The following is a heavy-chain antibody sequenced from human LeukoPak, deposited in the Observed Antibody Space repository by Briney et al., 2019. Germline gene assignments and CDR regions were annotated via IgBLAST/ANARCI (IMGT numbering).Heavy chain of an antibody. CDR2: INQDGSEK. J-gene: IGHJ4*02. CDR1: VVTFNSYW. CDR3: TTFYTRLTDY. V-gene: IGHV3-7*05. Sequence: PGGSLRLSCASSVVTFNSYWISWVRQAPEKGLEWLANINQDGSEKYYVDSVKGRFTISRDNAKNSLYLQMNSLRAEDTAVYYCTTFYTRLTDYWGQGTLVTVSS. D-gene: IGHD2/OR15-2a*01.